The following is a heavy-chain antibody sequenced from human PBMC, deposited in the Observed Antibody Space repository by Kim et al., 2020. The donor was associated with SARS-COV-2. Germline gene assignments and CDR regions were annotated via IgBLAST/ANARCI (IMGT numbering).Heavy chain of an antibody. V-gene: IGHV3-53*01. Sequence: GGSLRLSCAASGFTVSSNYMSWVRQAPGKGLEWVSVIYSGGSTYYADSVKGRFTISRDNSKNTLYLQMNSLRAEDTAVYYCARDPADTVSHYWGQGTLVTVSS. CDR3: ARDPADTVSHY. CDR2: IYSGGST. D-gene: IGHD4-4*01. CDR1: GFTVSSNY. J-gene: IGHJ4*02.